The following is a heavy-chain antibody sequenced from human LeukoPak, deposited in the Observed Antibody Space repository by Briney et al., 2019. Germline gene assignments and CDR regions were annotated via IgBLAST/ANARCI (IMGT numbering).Heavy chain of an antibody. V-gene: IGHV3-23*01. D-gene: IGHD2-2*01. CDR3: AKNVALGYCSSTSCPIDP. J-gene: IGHJ5*02. CDR2: ISGSDGGA. Sequence: GGSLRLSCAASGFTFSGYAMNWVRQAPGKGLEWVSAISGSDGGAHYSDSVKGRFTISRDNSKNTLFLQMSSLRAEDTAIYYCAKNVALGYCSSTSCPIDPWGQGTLVTVSS. CDR1: GFTFSGYA.